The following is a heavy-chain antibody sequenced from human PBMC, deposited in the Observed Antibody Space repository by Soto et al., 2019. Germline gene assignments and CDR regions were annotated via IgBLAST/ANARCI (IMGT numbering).Heavy chain of an antibody. D-gene: IGHD2-21*02. J-gene: IGHJ4*02. CDR1: GYPFTDYF. V-gene: IGHV1-46*01. Sequence: AASVKVSCKTSGYPFTDYFIHWLRQAPGQGLEWMGIISLYHHSTSYAQKFQGRLTVTADTSTTTVYMDLSSLTSEDSAVYWCARELYSCGGDCPYYMDYWGQGTLVTVSS. CDR3: ARELYSCGGDCPYYMDY. CDR2: ISLYHHST.